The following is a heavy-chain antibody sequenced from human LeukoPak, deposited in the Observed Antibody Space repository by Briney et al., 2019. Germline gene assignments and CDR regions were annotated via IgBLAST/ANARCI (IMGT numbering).Heavy chain of an antibody. J-gene: IGHJ6*03. V-gene: IGHV3-21*01. D-gene: IGHD1-26*01. CDR2: ISGSGGNT. CDR3: ARAYSGTYGLGYYYMDV. Sequence: GGTLRLSCAASGFTFSVYGMTWVRQAPGKGLECISTISGSGGNTYYADSVKGRFTISRHNAKNSLYLQMNSLRAEDTAVYYCARAYSGTYGLGYYYMDVWGKGTTVTISS. CDR1: GFTFSVYG.